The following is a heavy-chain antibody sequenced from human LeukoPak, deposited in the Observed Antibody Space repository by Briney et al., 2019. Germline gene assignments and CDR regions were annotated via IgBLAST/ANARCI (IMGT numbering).Heavy chain of an antibody. CDR3: AELGITMIGGV. J-gene: IGHJ6*04. CDR2: ISGSGGST. V-gene: IGHV3-23*01. Sequence: GGSLRLSCAASGFTFSSYAMSWVRQAPGKGLEWVSAISGSGGSTYYADSVKGRFTISRDNAKNSLYLQMNSLRADDTAVYYCAELGITMIGGVWGKGTTVTISS. D-gene: IGHD3-10*02. CDR1: GFTFSSYA.